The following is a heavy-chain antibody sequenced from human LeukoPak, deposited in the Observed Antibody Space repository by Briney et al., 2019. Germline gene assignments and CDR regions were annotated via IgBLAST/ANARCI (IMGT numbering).Heavy chain of an antibody. Sequence: PSETLSHTCTVSGGSISSGDYYWSWIRQPPGKGLEWIGYIYYSGSTYYNPSLKSRVTISVDTSKNQFSLKLSSVTAADTAVYYCAGTTVVDDAFDIWGQGTMVTVSS. V-gene: IGHV4-30-4*01. CDR2: IYYSGST. D-gene: IGHD4-23*01. CDR3: AGTTVVDDAFDI. J-gene: IGHJ3*02. CDR1: GGSISSGDYY.